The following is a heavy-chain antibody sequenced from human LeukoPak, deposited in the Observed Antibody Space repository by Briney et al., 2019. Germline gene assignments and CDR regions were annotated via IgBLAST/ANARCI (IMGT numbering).Heavy chain of an antibody. D-gene: IGHD3-16*01. CDR3: ATGGPTYYFDC. CDR1: GFSFSGYC. Sequence: PVGSLRLSCAASGFSFSGYCMNWVRQASGKGLEWVAIIQQDGSERYYADSVTGRFTISRDNAKNSLYLQVNSLRVEDTAVYYCATGGPTYYFDCWGQGTLVTVSS. V-gene: IGHV3-7*05. CDR2: IQQDGSER. J-gene: IGHJ4*02.